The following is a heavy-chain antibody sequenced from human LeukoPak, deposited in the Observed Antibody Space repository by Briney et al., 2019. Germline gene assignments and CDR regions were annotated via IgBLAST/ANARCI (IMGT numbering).Heavy chain of an antibody. V-gene: IGHV3-66*01. Sequence: ETLSLTCAVYGGSFRGYYWSWIRQPPGKGLEWVSVIYSGGSTYYADSVKGRFTISRDNSKNTLYLQMNSLRAEDTAVYYCARKEAGFDAFDIWGQGTMVTVSS. J-gene: IGHJ3*02. CDR2: IYSGGST. CDR1: GGSFRGYY. CDR3: ARKEAGFDAFDI. D-gene: IGHD6-13*01.